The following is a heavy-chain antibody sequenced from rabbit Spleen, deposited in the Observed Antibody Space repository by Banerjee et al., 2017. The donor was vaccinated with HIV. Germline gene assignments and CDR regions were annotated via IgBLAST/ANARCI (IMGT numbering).Heavy chain of an antibody. J-gene: IGHJ4*01. D-gene: IGHD1-1*01. Sequence: QEQLEESGGDLVKPEGSLTLTCTASGFTISSSYYMCWVCQAPGKGLEWIGCIYTGSSGSTNYASWAKGRFTISKTSSTTVTLQMTSLTAADTATYFCARDGGTVYFMWALWGPGTLVTVS. CDR3: ARDGGTVYFMWAL. V-gene: IGHV1S45*01. CDR2: IYTGSSGST. CDR1: GFTISSSYY.